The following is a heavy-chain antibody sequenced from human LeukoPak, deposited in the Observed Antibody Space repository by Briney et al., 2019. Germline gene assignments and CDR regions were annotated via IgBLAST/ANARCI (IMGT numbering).Heavy chain of an antibody. CDR2: IIPIFGTA. D-gene: IGHD3-22*01. CDR1: GGTFSSSA. J-gene: IGHJ4*02. V-gene: IGHV1-69*05. CDR3: ARGGDYYDSSGYRY. Sequence: SVKVSCKASGGTFSSSAISWVRQAPGQGLEWMGGIIPIFGTANYAQKFQGRVTITTDESTSTAYMELSSLRSEDTAVYYCARGGDYYDSSGYRYWGQGTLVTVSS.